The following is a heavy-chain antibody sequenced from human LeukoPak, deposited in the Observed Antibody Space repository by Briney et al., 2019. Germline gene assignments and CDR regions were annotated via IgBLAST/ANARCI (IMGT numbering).Heavy chain of an antibody. CDR1: GCTFSSNS. CDR2: INYSGDAT. CDR3: AKGYCSGGNCYQYFDY. V-gene: IGHV3-23*01. J-gene: IGHJ4*02. D-gene: IGHD2-15*01. Sequence: GGSLRLSCAASGCTFSSNSMSWVRQAPGKGLEWVSAINYSGDATYYVDSVKGRFTISRDNSKNTLYLQMNSLRAEDTAIYYCAKGYCSGGNCYQYFDYWGQGTLVTVAS.